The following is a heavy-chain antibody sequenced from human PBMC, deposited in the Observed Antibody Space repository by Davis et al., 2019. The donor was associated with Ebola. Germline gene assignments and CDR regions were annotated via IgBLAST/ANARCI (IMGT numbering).Heavy chain of an antibody. J-gene: IGHJ4*02. CDR2: ISAGGAGT. CDR3: AKERVTYSGPSLDY. CDR1: GFTFNAYG. D-gene: IGHD2-21*02. Sequence: GGSLRLSCAASGFTFNAYGMNWVRQAPGKGLEWVSAISAGGAGTSYADSVKGRFTISRDNSKKTLYLQMDSLTAEDTALYYCAKERVTYSGPSLDYWGQGTLVTVSS. V-gene: IGHV3-23*01.